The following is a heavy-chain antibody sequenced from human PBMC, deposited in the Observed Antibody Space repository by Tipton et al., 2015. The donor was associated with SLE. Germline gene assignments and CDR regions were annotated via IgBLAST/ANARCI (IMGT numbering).Heavy chain of an antibody. CDR2: IKTNSDFT. J-gene: IGHJ3*02. D-gene: IGHD2-15*01. Sequence: QLVQSGGEVKKPGASVKVSCKASGYTFSSYGIAWVRQAPGQGLEWMGWIKTNSDFTEYAQKFQGRVTMTKDTSTGTAYMEMWGLRSDDTAVYYCARGALDCSGVTCYNTYALDMWGQGTMVTVSS. V-gene: IGHV1-18*01. CDR3: ARGALDCSGVTCYNTYALDM. CDR1: GYTFSSYG.